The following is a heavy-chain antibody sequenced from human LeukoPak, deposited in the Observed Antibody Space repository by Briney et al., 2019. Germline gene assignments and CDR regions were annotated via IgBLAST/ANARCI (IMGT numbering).Heavy chain of an antibody. V-gene: IGHV3-30*18. CDR1: GFTFSSYG. CDR3: AKNNYNILTGYEGFDY. J-gene: IGHJ4*02. Sequence: GGSLRLSCAASGFTFSSYGMHWVRQAPGKGLEWVAVISYDGSNKYYADSVKGRFTISRDNSKNTLYPQMNSLRAEDTAVYYCAKNNYNILTGYEGFDYWGQGTLVTVSS. CDR2: ISYDGSNK. D-gene: IGHD3-9*01.